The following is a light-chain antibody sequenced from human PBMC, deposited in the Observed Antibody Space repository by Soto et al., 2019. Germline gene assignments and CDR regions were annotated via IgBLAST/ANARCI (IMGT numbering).Light chain of an antibody. CDR2: GAS. Sequence: DIQMTHSPSCLSPSVGDKVTITCRASQSISISLNWYQLKPGKAPPLLMYGASYLKSGIPTRFSGSGSGTDFTLTISSLQPEDFATYYCQQPYTTPEITFGQGTRLEIK. CDR3: QQPYTTPEIT. CDR1: QSISIS. J-gene: IGKJ5*01. V-gene: IGKV1-39*01.